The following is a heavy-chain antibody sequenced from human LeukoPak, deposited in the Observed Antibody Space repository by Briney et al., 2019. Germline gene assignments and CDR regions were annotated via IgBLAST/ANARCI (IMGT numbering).Heavy chain of an antibody. CDR2: MYHSGST. Sequence: SETLSLTCTVSGYSISSGYYWGWLRQPPGTGLEWIGSMYHSGSTYYSPSLKSRVTISVHTSKNQFSLKLSSVTAADTAVYYCARHSGIAVAGKVDYWGQGTLVTVSS. D-gene: IGHD6-19*01. V-gene: IGHV4-38-2*02. J-gene: IGHJ4*02. CDR3: ARHSGIAVAGKVDY. CDR1: GYSISSGYY.